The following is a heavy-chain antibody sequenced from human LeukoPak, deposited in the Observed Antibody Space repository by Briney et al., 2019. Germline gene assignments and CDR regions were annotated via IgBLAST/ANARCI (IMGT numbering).Heavy chain of an antibody. D-gene: IGHD3-10*01. V-gene: IGHV3-30*02. J-gene: IGHJ6*03. Sequence: PGGSLRLSCAASGFTFSSYEMNWVRQTPGKGLEWVAFIRYDGSNKYYADSVKGRFTISRDNSKNTLYLQMNSLRAEDTAVYYCAKHLRAPPTYYYYYYMDVWGKGTTVTISS. CDR2: IRYDGSNK. CDR1: GFTFSSYE. CDR3: AKHLRAPPTYYYYYYMDV.